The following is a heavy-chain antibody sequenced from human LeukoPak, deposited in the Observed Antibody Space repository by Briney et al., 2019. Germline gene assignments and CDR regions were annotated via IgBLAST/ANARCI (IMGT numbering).Heavy chain of an antibody. V-gene: IGHV4-34*01. D-gene: IGHD6-13*01. CDR2: INHSGST. CDR1: GGSFSGYY. Sequence: SETLSLTCAVYGGSFSGYYWSWIRQPPGKGLEWIGEINHSGSTNYNPSLKSRVTISVDTSKNQFSLKLSSVTAADTAVYYCAIKYSRSWHNYFDYWGQGTLVTVSS. CDR3: AIKYSRSWHNYFDY. J-gene: IGHJ4*02.